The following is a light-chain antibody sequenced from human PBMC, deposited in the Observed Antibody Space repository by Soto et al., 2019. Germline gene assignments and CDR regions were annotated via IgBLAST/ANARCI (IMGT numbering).Light chain of an antibody. J-gene: IGKJ4*01. CDR2: AAS. CDR1: QSVSSSY. V-gene: IGKV3-20*01. Sequence: EIVLTQSPGTLSLSPGERATLSCRASQSVSSSYLAWYQQKPGKAPKLLIYAASTLQSGVPSRFTGSGSGTDFTLTISSLQPEDAATYYCQKCKVAPFTFGGGTKVDIK. CDR3: QKCKVAPFT.